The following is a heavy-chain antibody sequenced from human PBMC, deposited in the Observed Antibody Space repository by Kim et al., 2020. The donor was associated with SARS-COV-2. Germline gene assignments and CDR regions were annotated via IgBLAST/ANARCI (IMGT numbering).Heavy chain of an antibody. Sequence: SVKVSCKASGGTFSSYAISWVRQAPGQGLEWMGGIIPIFGTANYAQKFQGRVTITADKSTSTAYMELSSLRSEDTAVYYCARVGEGYCSSTSCSEGYYYGMDVWGQGTTVTVSS. D-gene: IGHD2-2*01. J-gene: IGHJ6*02. CDR1: GGTFSSYA. CDR2: IIPIFGTA. CDR3: ARVGEGYCSSTSCSEGYYYGMDV. V-gene: IGHV1-69*06.